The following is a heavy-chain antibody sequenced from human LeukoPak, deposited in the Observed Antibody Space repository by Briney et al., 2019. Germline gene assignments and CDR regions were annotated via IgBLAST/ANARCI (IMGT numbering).Heavy chain of an antibody. V-gene: IGHV1-18*01. D-gene: IGHD4-17*01. J-gene: IGHJ4*02. CDR1: GYTFTSYG. CDR2: ISTYNANT. CDR3: ARLLVPLRCPDY. Sequence: APVKVSCKASGYTFTSYGFSWVRQAPGQGLEWMGWISTYNANTNYAQKFRGRVTMTTDTSTSTAYMALRSLRSDDTAVYYCARLLVPLRCPDYWGQGTLVTVSS.